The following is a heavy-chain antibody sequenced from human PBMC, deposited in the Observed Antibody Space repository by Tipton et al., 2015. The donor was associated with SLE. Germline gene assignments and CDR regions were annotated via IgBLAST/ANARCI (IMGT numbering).Heavy chain of an antibody. V-gene: IGHV3-48*01. CDR1: GFTFSSYS. CDR3: ARLGY. CDR2: ISSSSSTI. J-gene: IGHJ4*02. Sequence: GSLRLSCAASGFTFSSYSMNWVRQAPGKGREWFSYISSSSSTIYYADAVKGRFTISRDNAKNSLYLQMNSLRAEDTAVYYCARLGYWGQGTLVTVSS.